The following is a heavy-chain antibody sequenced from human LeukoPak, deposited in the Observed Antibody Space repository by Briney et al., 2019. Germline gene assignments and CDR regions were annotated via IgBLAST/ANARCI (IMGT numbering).Heavy chain of an antibody. D-gene: IGHD6-19*01. CDR3: GRDSESRTEAGPRFDY. CDR2: IKQDGSEK. CDR1: GFTFSSYW. Sequence: GGSLRLSCTASGFTFSSYWMSWVRQAPGKGLEWVANIKQDGSEKYYVDSVKGRFTISRDNAKNSLYLQMNSLRAEDTAVYYCGRDSESRTEAGPRFDYWGQGTLVTVSS. V-gene: IGHV3-7*01. J-gene: IGHJ4*02.